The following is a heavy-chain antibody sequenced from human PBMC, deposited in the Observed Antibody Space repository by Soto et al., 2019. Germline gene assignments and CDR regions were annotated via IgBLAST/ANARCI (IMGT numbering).Heavy chain of an antibody. D-gene: IGHD1-20*01. V-gene: IGHV3-30-3*01. CDR2: ISYDGSNK. CDR3: ARGITLDY. CDR1: GFTFSSYA. Sequence: QVPLVESGGGVVQPGRSLRLSCAASGFTFSSYAMHWVRQAPGKGLEWVAVISYDGSNKYYADSVKGRFTISRDNSKNTLYLQMNSLRAEDTAVYYCARGITLDYWGQGTLVTVSS. J-gene: IGHJ4*02.